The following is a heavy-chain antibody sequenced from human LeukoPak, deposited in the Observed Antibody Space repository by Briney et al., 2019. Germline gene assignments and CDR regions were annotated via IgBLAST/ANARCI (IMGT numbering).Heavy chain of an antibody. CDR3: ARDMTTYHAFDI. CDR1: GFTFSSYE. J-gene: IGHJ3*02. CDR2: ISSSGSTI. Sequence: GGSLRLSCAASGFTFSSYEMNWVRQAPGKGLEWVSYISSSGSTIYYADSVKGRFTISRDNAKNSLSLQMNSLRAEDTAIYYCARDMTTYHAFDIWGQGTMVTVSS. D-gene: IGHD1-1*01. V-gene: IGHV3-48*03.